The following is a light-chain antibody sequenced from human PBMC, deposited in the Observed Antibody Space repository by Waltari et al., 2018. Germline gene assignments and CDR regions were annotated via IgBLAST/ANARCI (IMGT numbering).Light chain of an antibody. Sequence: EIVLTQSPGTLSLSPGETATLSCRACQSVCRTLAWYQQKPGQAPKLLIYAASTRATGIPDRFSGSGSGTDFRLTISRVEPEDFAVYYCQHYVRLPVTFGQGTTVELK. J-gene: IGKJ1*01. CDR3: QHYVRLPVT. CDR2: AAS. V-gene: IGKV3-20*01. CDR1: QSVCRT.